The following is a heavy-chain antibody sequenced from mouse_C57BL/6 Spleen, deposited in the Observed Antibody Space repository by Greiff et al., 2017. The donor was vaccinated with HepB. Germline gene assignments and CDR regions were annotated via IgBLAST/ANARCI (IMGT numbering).Heavy chain of an antibody. V-gene: IGHV5-4*01. CDR1: GFTFSSYA. CDR2: ISDGGSYT. J-gene: IGHJ2*01. Sequence: EVHLVESGGGLVKPGGSLKLSCAASGFTFSSYAMSWVRQTPEKRLEWVATISDGGSYTYYPDNVKGRFTISRDNAKNNLYLQMSHLKSEDTAMYYCARDLLYASYYYGLDYWGQGTTLTVSS. D-gene: IGHD1-1*01. CDR3: ARDLLYASYYYGLDY.